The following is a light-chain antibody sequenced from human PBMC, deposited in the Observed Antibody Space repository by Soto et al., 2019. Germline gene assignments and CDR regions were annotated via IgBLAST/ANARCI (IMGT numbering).Light chain of an antibody. J-gene: IGKJ2*01. V-gene: IGKV3-15*01. CDR1: QSVSSN. CDR2: GAS. CDR3: QQYNNWPPRYT. Sequence: EIVMTQSPATLSVPPGERATLSCRASQSVSSNLAWYQQKPGQAPRLLIYGASTRATGIPARFSGSGSGTECTLTISSLQSEDFAVYYCQQYNNWPPRYTFGQGTKLEIK.